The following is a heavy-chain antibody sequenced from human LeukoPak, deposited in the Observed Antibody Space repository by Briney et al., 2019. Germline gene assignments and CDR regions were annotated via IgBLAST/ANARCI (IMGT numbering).Heavy chain of an antibody. V-gene: IGHV4-4*07. J-gene: IGHJ4*02. CDR3: ATQSRKLNYDFCSGYDY. Sequence: SETLSLTCTVSGGSISSYYWSWIRQPAGKGLEWIGRIYTSGSTNYNPSLKSRVTMSVDTSKNQFSLKLSSVTAADTAVYYCATQSRKLNYDFCSGYDYWGQGTLVTVSS. D-gene: IGHD3-3*01. CDR2: IYTSGST. CDR1: GGSISSYY.